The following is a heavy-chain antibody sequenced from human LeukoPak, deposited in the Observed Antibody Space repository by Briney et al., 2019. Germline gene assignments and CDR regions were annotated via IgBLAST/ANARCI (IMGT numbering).Heavy chain of an antibody. V-gene: IGHV3-7*01. CDR1: GFTFSTYW. D-gene: IGHD3-10*01. Sequence: PGGSLRLSCATSGFTFSTYWMSWVRQAPGKGLEWVANIKQDGSEKYYVDSVKGRFTISRDNANSSVHLQMDSLRAEDTAVYYCARDRGADRFDCWGQGTLVDVSS. CDR3: ARDRGADRFDC. CDR2: IKQDGSEK. J-gene: IGHJ4*02.